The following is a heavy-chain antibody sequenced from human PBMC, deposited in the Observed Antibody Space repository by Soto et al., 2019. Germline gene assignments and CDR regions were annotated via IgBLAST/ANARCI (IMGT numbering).Heavy chain of an antibody. D-gene: IGHD5-18*01. CDR2: ISYDGSNK. CDR3: AKERELDTVMVTFYFDY. V-gene: IGHV3-30*18. Sequence: PWGSLRLSCTASGFTFSSYCMHWVRQAPGKGLEWVAVISYDGSNKYYADSVKGRFTISRDNSKNTLYLQMNSLRAEDTAVYYCAKERELDTVMVTFYFDYWGQGTLVTVSS. CDR1: GFTFSSYC. J-gene: IGHJ4*02.